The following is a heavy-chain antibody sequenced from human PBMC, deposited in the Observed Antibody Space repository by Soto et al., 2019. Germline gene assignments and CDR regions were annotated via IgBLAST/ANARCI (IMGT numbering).Heavy chain of an antibody. CDR2: IYYSGST. V-gene: IGHV4-39*07. CDR3: ARVGELLWFGELFHDAFDI. J-gene: IGHJ3*02. CDR1: GGSISSSSYY. Sequence: SETLSLTCTVSGGSISSSSYYWGWIRQPPGKGLEWIGSIYYSGSTYYNPSLKSRVTISVDTSKNQFSLKLSSVTAADTTVYYCARVGELLWFGELFHDAFDIWGQGTMVTVSS. D-gene: IGHD3-10*01.